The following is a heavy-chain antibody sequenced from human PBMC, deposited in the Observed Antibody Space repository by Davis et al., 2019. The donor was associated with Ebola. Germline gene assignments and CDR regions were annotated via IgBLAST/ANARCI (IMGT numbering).Heavy chain of an antibody. J-gene: IGHJ4*02. Sequence: MPSETLSLTCTVSGGSISSYYWSWIRQPPGKGLEWIGYIYYSGSTNYNPSLKSRVTISVDTSKNQFSLKLSSVTAADTAVYYCARLPAGAVAEPIYYFDYWGQGTLVTVSS. CDR3: ARLPAGAVAEPIYYFDY. D-gene: IGHD6-19*01. CDR1: GGSISSYY. CDR2: IYYSGST. V-gene: IGHV4-59*01.